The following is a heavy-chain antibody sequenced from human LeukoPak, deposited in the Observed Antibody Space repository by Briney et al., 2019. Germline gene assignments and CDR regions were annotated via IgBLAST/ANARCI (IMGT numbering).Heavy chain of an antibody. J-gene: IGHJ4*02. V-gene: IGHV1-2*02. D-gene: IGHD3-10*01. CDR2: INPNSGGT. CDR3: ARDSRYYYGSGSYYY. CDR1: GYTFTGYY. Sequence: VASVKVSCKASGYTFTGYYMHWVRQAPGQGLEWMGWINPNSGGTNYAQKFQGRVTMTRDTSISTAYMELSRLRSDDTAVYYCARDSRYYYGSGSYYYWGQGTLVTVSS.